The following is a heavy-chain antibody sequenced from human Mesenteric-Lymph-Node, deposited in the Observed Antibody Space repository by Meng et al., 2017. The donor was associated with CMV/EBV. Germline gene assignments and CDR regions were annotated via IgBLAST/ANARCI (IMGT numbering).Heavy chain of an antibody. D-gene: IGHD2-21*01. Sequence: SETLSLTCTVSGGSISSYYWSWIRQPPGKGLEWIGYIYYSGSTNYNPSLKSRVTISVDTSKNQFSLRLTSVTAADTAVYYCARVSYCGGDCYYPEAFDIWGQGTVVTVSS. V-gene: IGHV4-59*01. J-gene: IGHJ3*02. CDR2: IYYSGST. CDR3: ARVSYCGGDCYYPEAFDI. CDR1: GGSISSYY.